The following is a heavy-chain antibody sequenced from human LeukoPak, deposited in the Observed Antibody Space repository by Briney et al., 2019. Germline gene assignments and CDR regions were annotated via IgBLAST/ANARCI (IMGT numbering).Heavy chain of an antibody. J-gene: IGHJ6*03. Sequence: ASVKVSCKASGYTFTGYYMHWVRQAPGQGLEWMGWINPNSGGTKYAQKFQGRVTMTRDTSISTAYMELTRLRSDDTAVFYCARVRRSSATYYYYYYMDVWGKGTTVTVSS. CDR2: INPNSGGT. V-gene: IGHV1-2*02. CDR3: ARVRRSSATYYYYYYMDV. CDR1: GYTFTGYY.